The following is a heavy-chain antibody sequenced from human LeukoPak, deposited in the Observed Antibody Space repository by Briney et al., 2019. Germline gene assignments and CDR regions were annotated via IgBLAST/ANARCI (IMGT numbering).Heavy chain of an antibody. CDR1: GYTFTSFY. Sequence: GASVKVSCKASGYTFTSFYIHWARQAPGQGLEWMGIINPGGGSTSYAQRFQGRVTMTRDMSTSTVYMELSSLRSEDTAVYYCAKDGSGSYLYYWGQGTLVTVSS. CDR2: INPGGGST. CDR3: AKDGSGSYLYY. J-gene: IGHJ4*02. D-gene: IGHD3-10*01. V-gene: IGHV1-46*01.